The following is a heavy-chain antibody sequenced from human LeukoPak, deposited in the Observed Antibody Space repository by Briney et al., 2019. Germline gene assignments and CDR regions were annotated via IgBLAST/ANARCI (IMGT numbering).Heavy chain of an antibody. V-gene: IGHV4-39*02. J-gene: IGHJ4*02. CDR2: ILYSGST. CDR3: ARDGGYSGGWVN. CDR1: GGSISSRSHY. D-gene: IGHD6-19*01. Sequence: PSETLSLTCPVSGGSISSRSHYWGWIRQPPGRGLEGIGRILYSGSTYYNLSLKSRVTISVDTSKNHFSLKLSSVPAADTSVYYCARDGGYSGGWVNWGQGTLVTVSS.